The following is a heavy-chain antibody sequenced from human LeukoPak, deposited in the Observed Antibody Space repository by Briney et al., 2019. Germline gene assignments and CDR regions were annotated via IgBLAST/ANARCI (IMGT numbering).Heavy chain of an antibody. D-gene: IGHD4-23*01. Sequence: GGSLRLSCAASGFTFSSYAMSWVRQAPGKGLEWVSAISGSGGSTYYADSVKGRFTISRDNSKNTLFLQMNSLRAEDTAVYYCAKDLTTVVTPIPDDYWGQGTLVTVSS. CDR3: AKDLTTVVTPIPDDY. V-gene: IGHV3-23*01. CDR2: ISGSGGST. J-gene: IGHJ4*02. CDR1: GFTFSSYA.